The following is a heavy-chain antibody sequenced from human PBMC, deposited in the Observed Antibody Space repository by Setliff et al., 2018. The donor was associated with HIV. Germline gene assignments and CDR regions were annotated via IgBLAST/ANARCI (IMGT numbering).Heavy chain of an antibody. Sequence: PGESLKISCKGSGYSFTSYWIGWVRQMPGKGLEWMGIIYPGDSDTRYSPSFQGQVTISADKSISTAYLQWSSLKASDTALYFCARGRFTVLRKDYFDYWSQGMVVTVS. CDR3: ARGRFTVLRKDYFDY. CDR1: GYSFTSYW. CDR2: IYPGDSDT. J-gene: IGHJ4*02. D-gene: IGHD4-17*01. V-gene: IGHV5-51*01.